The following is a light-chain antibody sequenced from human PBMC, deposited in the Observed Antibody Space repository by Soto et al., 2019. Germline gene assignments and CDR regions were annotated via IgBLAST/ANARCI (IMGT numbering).Light chain of an antibody. CDR2: DVR. J-gene: IGLJ2*01. CDR3: CSYAGSYTVV. Sequence: QSALTQPRSVSGSPGQSVTISCTGISSDVGGYNYVSWYQRHPGKAPKLMIYDVRRRPSGVPDRFSGSKSGNTASLTISGLQAEDEADYYCCSYAGSYTVVFGGGTKLTVL. CDR1: SSDVGGYNY. V-gene: IGLV2-11*01.